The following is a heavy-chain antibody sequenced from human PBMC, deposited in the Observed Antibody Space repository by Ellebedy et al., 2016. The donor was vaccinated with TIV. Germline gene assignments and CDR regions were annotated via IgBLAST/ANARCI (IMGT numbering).Heavy chain of an antibody. D-gene: IGHD3-9*01. J-gene: IGHJ6*02. V-gene: IGHV4-39*01. CDR2: INHGGSD. Sequence: SETLSLTCTLSGGYISGSSYYWGWMRQPPGKGLEWIGSINHGGSDDYNASLKSRATISVDTSKNQLSLRLGSVTAADTAVYYCVRQRQDVLTGYDTPTEYYYYGMDVWGQGTTVTVSS. CDR1: GGYISGSSYY. CDR3: VRQRQDVLTGYDTPTEYYYYGMDV.